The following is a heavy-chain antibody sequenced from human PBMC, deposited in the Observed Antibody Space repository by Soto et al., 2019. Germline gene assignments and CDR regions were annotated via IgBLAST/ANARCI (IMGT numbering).Heavy chain of an antibody. CDR2: IYYSGST. CDR1: GGSISSSSYY. Sequence: QLQLQESGPGLVKPSETLSLTCTVSGGSISSSSYYWGWIRQPPGKGLEGIGSIYYSGSTYYNPSLKSRVTISVDTSKNQFSLKLSSVTAADTAVYYCARPVVAGRYFDLWGRGTLVTVSS. D-gene: IGHD2-15*01. J-gene: IGHJ2*01. V-gene: IGHV4-39*01. CDR3: ARPVVAGRYFDL.